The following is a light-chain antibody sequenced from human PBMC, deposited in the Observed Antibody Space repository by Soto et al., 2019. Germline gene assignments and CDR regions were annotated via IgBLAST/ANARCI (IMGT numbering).Light chain of an antibody. J-gene: IGKJ5*01. CDR2: DIS. V-gene: IGKV3-15*01. CDR1: QSVSNY. Sequence: IVLTQSPATLSLSPGERATLSCRASQSVSNYLAWYQQRPGQAPRLLIYDISNRAAGVPARFSGSGSETEFTLTIRSLQSEDFAVYFCQQYNNWPSFGQGTRLEIK. CDR3: QQYNNWPS.